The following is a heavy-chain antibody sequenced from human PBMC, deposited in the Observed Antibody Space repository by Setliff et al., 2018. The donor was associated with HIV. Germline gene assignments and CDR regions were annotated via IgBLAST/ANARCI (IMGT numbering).Heavy chain of an antibody. D-gene: IGHD2-2*01. CDR3: AKDLRIEEGYGSRTSCYEGYYFDF. CDR2: IWYDGSNK. J-gene: IGHJ4*02. V-gene: IGHV3-33*06. Sequence: GGSLRLSCAASGFTFRSYGMHWVRQAPGKGLEWVAVIWYDGSNKYYADSVKGRFTISRDNSKNTLYLQINSLRAEDTAVYYCAKDLRIEEGYGSRTSCYEGYYFDFWGQGTLVTSPQ. CDR1: GFTFRSYG.